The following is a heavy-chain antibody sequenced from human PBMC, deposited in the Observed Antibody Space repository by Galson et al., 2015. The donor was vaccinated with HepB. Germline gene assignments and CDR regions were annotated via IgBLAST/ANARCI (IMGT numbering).Heavy chain of an antibody. CDR2: ISYDGSNK. CDR1: GFTFSSYA. V-gene: IGHV3-30-3*01. J-gene: IGHJ4*02. CDR3: ARGCGGDGRSQGRLLFLLAF. D-gene: IGHD2-21*02. Sequence: SLRLSCAASGFTFSSYAMHWVRQAPGKGLEWVAVISYDGSNKYYADSVKGRFTISRDNSKNTLYLQMNSLRAEDTAVYYCARGCGGDGRSQGRLLFLLAFWGQGTLVTVSS.